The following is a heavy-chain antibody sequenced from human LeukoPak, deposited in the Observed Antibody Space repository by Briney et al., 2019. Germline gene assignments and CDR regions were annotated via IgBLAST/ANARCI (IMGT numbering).Heavy chain of an antibody. CDR3: ARDRCSSTSCYYTWNYFDY. V-gene: IGHV4-61*02. D-gene: IGHD2-2*01. Sequence: SETLSLTCTVSGGSISSGSYYWSWIRQPAGKGLEWIGRIYTSGSTNYNPSLKSRVTISVDTSKNQFSLKLSSVTAADTAVYYCARDRCSSTSCYYTWNYFDYWGQGTLVTVSS. CDR2: IYTSGST. CDR1: GGSISSGSYY. J-gene: IGHJ4*02.